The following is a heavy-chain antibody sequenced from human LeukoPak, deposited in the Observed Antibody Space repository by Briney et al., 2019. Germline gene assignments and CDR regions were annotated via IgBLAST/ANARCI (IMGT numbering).Heavy chain of an antibody. CDR3: AKDQEWELLDY. Sequence: GGSLRLSCAASGFTFSSYGMHWVRQAPGKGLEWVAVISYDGSNKYYADSVKGRFTISRDNSKNTLYLQMNSLRAEDTAVYYCAKDQEWELLDYWGQGTLVTVSS. V-gene: IGHV3-30*18. D-gene: IGHD1-26*01. CDR1: GFTFSSYG. CDR2: ISYDGSNK. J-gene: IGHJ4*02.